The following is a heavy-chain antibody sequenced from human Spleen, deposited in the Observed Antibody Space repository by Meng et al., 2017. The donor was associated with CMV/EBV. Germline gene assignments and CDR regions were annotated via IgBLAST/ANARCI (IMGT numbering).Heavy chain of an antibody. CDR3: ARDRYDFWSGYLNYYGMDV. CDR1: GFTFSSYA. D-gene: IGHD3-3*01. J-gene: IGHJ6*02. V-gene: IGHV3-23*01. Sequence: LSLTCAASGFTFSSYAMSWVRQAPGKGLEWVSSISTGGGSTYYADSVKGRFTISRDNSKNTLYLQMNSLRAEDTAVYYCARDRYDFWSGYLNYYGMDVWGQGTTVTVSS. CDR2: ISTGGGST.